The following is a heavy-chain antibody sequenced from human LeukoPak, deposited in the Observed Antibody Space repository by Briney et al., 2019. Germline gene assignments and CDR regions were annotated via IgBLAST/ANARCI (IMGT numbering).Heavy chain of an antibody. CDR3: ARGGGYSYGLNFDY. J-gene: IGHJ4*02. CDR2: IYDSGST. CDR1: GGSIRSSYYY. Sequence: SETLSLTCTVSGGSIRSSYYYWGWIRQPPGKGLEWIGSIYDSGSTYYNPSLKSRVTISVDTSKNQFSLKLSSVTAADTAVYYCARGGGYSYGLNFDYWGQGTLVTVSS. V-gene: IGHV4-39*01. D-gene: IGHD5-18*01.